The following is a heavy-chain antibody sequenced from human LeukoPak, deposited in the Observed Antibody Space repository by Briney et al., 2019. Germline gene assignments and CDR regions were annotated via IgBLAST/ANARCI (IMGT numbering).Heavy chain of an antibody. D-gene: IGHD5-24*01. V-gene: IGHV4-34*01. Sequence: SETLSLTCAVYGGSFSGYYWSWIRQPPGKGLEWIGSIYYSGSTYYNPSLKSRVTISVDTSKNQFSLKLSSVTAADTAVYYCARVSRLGLQAFYWGQGTLVTVSS. CDR3: ARVSRLGLQAFY. CDR1: GGSFSGYY. J-gene: IGHJ4*02. CDR2: IYYSGST.